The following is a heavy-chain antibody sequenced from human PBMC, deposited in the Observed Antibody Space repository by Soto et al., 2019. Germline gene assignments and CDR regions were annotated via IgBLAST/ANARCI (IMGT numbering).Heavy chain of an antibody. CDR2: IKQDGSEE. D-gene: IGHD2-21*01. Sequence: GGSLRLSCVVSGFTFSTYWMTWVRQAPGKGLEWVANIKQDGSEEYYVDSVKGRFTISRDNAKNSLYLQLNSLRVEDTAVYYCARHVVAGRAFDYWGQGTLVTVSS. CDR3: ARHVVAGRAFDY. CDR1: GFTFSTYW. J-gene: IGHJ4*02. V-gene: IGHV3-7*01.